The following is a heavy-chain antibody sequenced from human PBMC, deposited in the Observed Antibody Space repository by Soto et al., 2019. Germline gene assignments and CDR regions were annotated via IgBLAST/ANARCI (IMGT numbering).Heavy chain of an antibody. J-gene: IGHJ6*02. D-gene: IGHD3-3*01. CDR2: IWYDGSNK. Sequence: RNPQSKGLEWVAVIWYDGSNKYYADSVKGRFTISRDNSKNTLYLQMNSLRAEDTAVYYYAREITIFGVVGPYGMDVWGQGTTVSVSS. V-gene: IGHV3-33*01. CDR3: AREITIFGVVGPYGMDV.